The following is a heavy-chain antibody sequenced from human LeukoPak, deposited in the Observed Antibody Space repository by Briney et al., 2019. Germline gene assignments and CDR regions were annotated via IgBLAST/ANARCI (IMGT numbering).Heavy chain of an antibody. CDR3: ARLPLHYYDSSAHLGLRAFDI. CDR1: GGSISSYY. J-gene: IGHJ3*02. Sequence: SETLSLTCTVSGGSISSYYWSWIRQPPGKELAGIGYIYYSGSTTYNPSLKSRGTISVDTFKNQFSLKLSSVTAADTAVYYCARLPLHYYDSSAHLGLRAFDIWGQGTMVTVCS. V-gene: IGHV4-59*08. D-gene: IGHD3-22*01. CDR2: IYYSGST.